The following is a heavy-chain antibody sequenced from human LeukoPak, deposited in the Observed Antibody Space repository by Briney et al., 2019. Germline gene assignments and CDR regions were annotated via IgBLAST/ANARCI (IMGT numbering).Heavy chain of an antibody. D-gene: IGHD6-13*01. V-gene: IGHV1-18*01. CDR1: GYTFTSHG. CDR3: ARDPSIAAAGTGWFDP. J-gene: IGHJ5*02. CDR2: ISAYNGNT. Sequence: GASVKVSCKASGYTFTSHGISWVRQAPGQGLEWMGWISAYNGNTNYAQKLQGRVTMTTDTSTSTAYMELRSLRSDDTAVYYCARDPSIAAAGTGWFDPWGQGTLVTVSS.